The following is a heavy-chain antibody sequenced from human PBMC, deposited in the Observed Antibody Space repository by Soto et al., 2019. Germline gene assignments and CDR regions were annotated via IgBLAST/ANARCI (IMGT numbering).Heavy chain of an antibody. J-gene: IGHJ5*02. V-gene: IGHV4-39*01. CDR1: GGSISSSSYY. CDR2: IYYSGRT. Sequence: QLQLQESGPGLVKPSETPSLTCTVSGGSISSSSYYWGWIRQPPGKGLEWIGSIYYSGRTYYNPSLKSRVTISVDTSKNQFSLKLSSVTAADTAVYYCARVTLSSTWSNNWFDPWGQGTLVTVSS. CDR3: ARVTLSSTWSNNWFDP. D-gene: IGHD6-13*01.